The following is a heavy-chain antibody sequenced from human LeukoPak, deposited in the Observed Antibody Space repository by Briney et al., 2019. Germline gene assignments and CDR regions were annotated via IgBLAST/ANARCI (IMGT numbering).Heavy chain of an antibody. CDR1: GYSLTSYW. CDR3: ARQRYDSSGYYYQPQDFDY. CDR2: IDPSDSYT. D-gene: IGHD3-22*01. J-gene: IGHJ4*02. V-gene: IGHV5-10-1*01. Sequence: GESLKISCKGSGYSLTSYWISWVRQMPGKGLEWMGRIDPSDSYTNYSPSFQGHVTISADKSISTAYLQWSSLKASDTAMYYCARQRYDSSGYYYQPQDFDYWGQGTLVTVSS.